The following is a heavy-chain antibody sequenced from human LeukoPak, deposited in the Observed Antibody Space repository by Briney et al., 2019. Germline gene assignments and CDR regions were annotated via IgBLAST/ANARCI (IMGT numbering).Heavy chain of an antibody. Sequence: PSETLSLTCTVSGGSISSYYWSWIRQPPGKGLEWIGYIYYSGSTNYNPSLMSRVTISVDTSKNQFSLKLTSVTAADAAVYFCASSIVREDDLSPIDYWGRGTQVIVSS. CDR1: GGSISSYY. D-gene: IGHD2-21*01. CDR2: IYYSGST. J-gene: IGHJ4*02. CDR3: ASSIVREDDLSPIDY. V-gene: IGHV4-59*12.